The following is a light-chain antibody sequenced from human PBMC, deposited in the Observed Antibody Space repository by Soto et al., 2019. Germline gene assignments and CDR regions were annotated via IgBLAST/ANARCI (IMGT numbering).Light chain of an antibody. CDR3: QQFNNYRTT. J-gene: IGKJ5*01. CDR1: QGISSA. CDR2: DAS. Sequence: AIPLTQSPSSLSASVGDRVTITCRASQGISSALAWYQQKPGKAPKLLIYDASSLESGVPSRFSGSGSGTDFTLTISSLQPEDFATYYCQQFNNYRTTFGQGTRLEIK. V-gene: IGKV1D-13*01.